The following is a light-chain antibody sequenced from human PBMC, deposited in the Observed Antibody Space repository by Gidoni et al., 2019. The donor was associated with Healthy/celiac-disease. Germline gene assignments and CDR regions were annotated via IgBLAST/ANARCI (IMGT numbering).Light chain of an antibody. V-gene: IGKV3-15*01. CDR3: QQYNNWPPEYT. J-gene: IGKJ2*01. CDR2: GAS. Sequence: EILLTQSPATLSVSPGERATLSCRSSQSVSSNLAWYQQKPGEAPRLSIYGASTRATGIPARVSGSGSGTDFTLTISSLQSEDVAVYYCQQYNNWPPEYTFGQXTKLEIK. CDR1: QSVSSN.